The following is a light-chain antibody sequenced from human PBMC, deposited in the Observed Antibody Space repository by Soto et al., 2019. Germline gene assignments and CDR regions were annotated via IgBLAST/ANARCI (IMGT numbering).Light chain of an antibody. CDR1: SSSIERNT. J-gene: IGLJ1*01. V-gene: IGLV1-44*01. Sequence: QSVLTQPPSASGTPGQRVTISCSGDSSSIERNTVSWYQQLPGMAPKLLIYLNSRRPSGVPDRIFGSKSYTTASLTVSGLQAEDEADYYCSSFAGTNSFVFGTGTKVTVL. CDR2: LNS. CDR3: SSFAGTNSFV.